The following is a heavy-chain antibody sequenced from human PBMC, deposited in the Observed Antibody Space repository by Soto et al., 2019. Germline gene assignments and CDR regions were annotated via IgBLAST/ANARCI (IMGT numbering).Heavy chain of an antibody. V-gene: IGHV1-2*02. Sequence: KVSCKASGCTFTGYYMHWVRQAPGQGLEWMGWINPNSGGTNYAQKFQGRVTMTRDTSISTAYMELSRLRSDDTAVYYSATGGLYSSSWYYYYYGMDVWGQGTTVTVSS. CDR1: GCTFTGYY. CDR2: INPNSGGT. CDR3: ATGGLYSSSWYYYYYGMDV. J-gene: IGHJ6*02. D-gene: IGHD6-13*01.